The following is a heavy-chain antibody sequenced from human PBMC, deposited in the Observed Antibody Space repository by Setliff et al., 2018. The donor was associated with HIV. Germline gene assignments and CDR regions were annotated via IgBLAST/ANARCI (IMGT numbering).Heavy chain of an antibody. Sequence: GGSLRLSCAASGFTFNNYAIHWVRQAPGKGLEWVALISYDGTYKYYAESVKGRFTISRDNSRNTLYLQMNSLRTEDTAVYYCAKNDILTGYYKGVDYWGQGTLVTVSS. D-gene: IGHD3-9*01. J-gene: IGHJ4*02. CDR3: AKNDILTGYYKGVDY. CDR2: ISYDGTYK. V-gene: IGHV3-30*04. CDR1: GFTFNNYA.